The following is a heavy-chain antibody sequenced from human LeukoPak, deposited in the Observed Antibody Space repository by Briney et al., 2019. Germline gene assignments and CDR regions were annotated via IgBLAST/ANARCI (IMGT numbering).Heavy chain of an antibody. CDR3: AKGVKDTGYYHLDN. J-gene: IGHJ4*02. CDR2: ISGSGGST. CDR1: GFTFSSYA. Sequence: GGSLRLSCAASGFTFSSYAMSWVRQAPGKGLEWVSAISGSGGSTYYADSVKGRFTISRDNSKNTLYLQMNRLRDEDTALFYCAKGVKDTGYYHLDNWGQGTLVPVPS. D-gene: IGHD3-3*01. V-gene: IGHV3-23*01.